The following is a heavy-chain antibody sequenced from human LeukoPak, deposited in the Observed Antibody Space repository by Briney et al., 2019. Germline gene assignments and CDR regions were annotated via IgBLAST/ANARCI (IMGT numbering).Heavy chain of an antibody. CDR1: GFTFSSYG. D-gene: IGHD5-12*01. Sequence: GGSLGLSCAASGFTFSSYGMSWVRQAPGKGLGWVSTITSGRSTYYADSVKGRFTISRDNSKNTLYLQMNSLRAEDTAVYYCAKDQAPTNWGQGTLVTVSS. J-gene: IGHJ4*02. CDR2: ITSGRST. V-gene: IGHV3-23*01. CDR3: AKDQAPTN.